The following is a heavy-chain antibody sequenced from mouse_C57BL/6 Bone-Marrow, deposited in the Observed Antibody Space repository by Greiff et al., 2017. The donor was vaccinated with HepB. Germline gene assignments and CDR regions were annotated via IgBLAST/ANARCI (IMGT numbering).Heavy chain of an antibody. V-gene: IGHV1-63*01. CDR1: GYTFTNYW. J-gene: IGHJ2*01. Sequence: VQLQQSGAELVRPGTSVKMSCKASGYTFTNYWIGWAKQRPGHGLEGIGDIYPGGGYTNYNEKFKGKATLTADKSSSTAYMQFSSLTSEDSAIYYCARGGGFDYWGQGTTLTVSS. CDR2: IYPGGGYT. CDR3: ARGGGFDY.